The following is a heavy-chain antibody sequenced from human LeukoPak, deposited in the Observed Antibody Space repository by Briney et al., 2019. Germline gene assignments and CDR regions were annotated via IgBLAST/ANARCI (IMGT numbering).Heavy chain of an antibody. CDR1: GGSISSYY. D-gene: IGHD5-18*01. J-gene: IGHJ5*02. Sequence: SETLSLTCTVSGGSISSYYWIWIRQFPGKGLEWIGYIYYTGTTSYNPSLKSRVTMSVDTSKNQFSLKLSSVTAADTAVYYCARTTAMVTWWFDPWGQGTLVTVSS. CDR2: IYYTGTT. V-gene: IGHV4-59*12. CDR3: ARTTAMVTWWFDP.